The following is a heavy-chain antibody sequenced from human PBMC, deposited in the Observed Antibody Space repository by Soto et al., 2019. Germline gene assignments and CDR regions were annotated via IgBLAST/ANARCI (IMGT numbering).Heavy chain of an antibody. Sequence: EVQLVESGGGLVQPGGSLRLSCAASGFTFSSHWMNWVRQAPGKGLVWVSRISGDGRTTSHADSVKGRFTISRDNAKNTLYLQMNSLRVEETAVYYCARGVPNCSSSSCYFDFLGQGILVTVSS. J-gene: IGHJ4*02. CDR1: GFTFSSHW. V-gene: IGHV3-74*01. CDR2: ISGDGRTT. CDR3: ARGVPNCSSSSCYFDF. D-gene: IGHD2-2*01.